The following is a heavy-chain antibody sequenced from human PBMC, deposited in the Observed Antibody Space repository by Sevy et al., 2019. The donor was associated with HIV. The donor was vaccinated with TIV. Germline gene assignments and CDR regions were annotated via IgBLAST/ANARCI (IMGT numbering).Heavy chain of an antibody. CDR1: GFTFNIYS. J-gene: IGHJ4*02. CDR2: ISGSSSYI. D-gene: IGHD2-21*02. Sequence: GGSLRLSCAASGFTFNIYSMNWVRQAPGKGLEWVSSISGSSSYIFYADSVKGRFTISRDNAKNSLYLQMNSLRAEDTAVYYSAMGRGDPRADSFDYWGQGTLVTVSS. V-gene: IGHV3-21*01. CDR3: AMGRGDPRADSFDY.